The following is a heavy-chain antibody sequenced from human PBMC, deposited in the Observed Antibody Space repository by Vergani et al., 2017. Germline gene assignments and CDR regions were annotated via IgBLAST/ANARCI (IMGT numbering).Heavy chain of an antibody. J-gene: IGHJ4*02. CDR3: AHLISDILTGYYYPFDY. CDR2: IYWDDDK. D-gene: IGHD3-9*01. CDR1: GFSLSTSGVG. V-gene: IGHV2-5*02. Sequence: QITLKESGPTLVKPPQTLTLTCTFSGFSLSTSGVGVGWIRQPPGKALEWLALIYWDDDKRYSPSLKSRLTITKDTSKNQVVLTMTNMDPVDTATYYCAHLISDILTGYYYPFDYWGQGTLVTVSS.